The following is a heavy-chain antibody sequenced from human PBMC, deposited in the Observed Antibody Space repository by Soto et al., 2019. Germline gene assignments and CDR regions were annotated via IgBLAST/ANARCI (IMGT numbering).Heavy chain of an antibody. CDR2: ISSSSSYI. J-gene: IGHJ6*03. D-gene: IGHD4-17*01. Sequence: EVQLVESGGGLVKPGGSLRLSCAASGFTFSSYSMNWVRQAPGKGLEWVSSISSSSSYIYFADSVKGRFTISRDNAKNSLYLQMNSLRAEDTGVYYCARDWRTHDYPAAYCMDVWGKGNTVTVS. CDR3: ARDWRTHDYPAAYCMDV. V-gene: IGHV3-21*01. CDR1: GFTFSSYS.